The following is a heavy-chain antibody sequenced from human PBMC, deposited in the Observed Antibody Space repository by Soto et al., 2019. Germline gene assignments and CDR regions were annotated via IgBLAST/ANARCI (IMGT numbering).Heavy chain of an antibody. V-gene: IGHV4-34*01. D-gene: IGHD4-4*01. Sequence: SETLSLTCAVYGGSFSGYYWSWIRQPPGKGLELIGEINHSGGTNYNPSLKSRVTISVDTSKNQFSLKLSSVTAADTAVYYCARDYRAADWFDPWGQGTLVTVSS. CDR2: INHSGGT. CDR1: GGSFSGYY. CDR3: ARDYRAADWFDP. J-gene: IGHJ5*02.